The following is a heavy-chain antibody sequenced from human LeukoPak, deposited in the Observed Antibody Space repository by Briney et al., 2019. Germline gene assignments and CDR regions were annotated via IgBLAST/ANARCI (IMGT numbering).Heavy chain of an antibody. CDR1: GDSIRSSSYY. CDR3: ARYSTTGDAFDI. Sequence: SETLSLTCTVSGDSIRSSSYYWAWIRQAPGKGLEWIGFIYYTGSTYYNPSLKSRVTISVDTSNNQFSLKLRSMTAADRAVYYCARYSTTGDAFDIWGQGTMVTVSS. CDR2: IYYTGST. D-gene: IGHD4-11*01. J-gene: IGHJ3*02. V-gene: IGHV4-39*01.